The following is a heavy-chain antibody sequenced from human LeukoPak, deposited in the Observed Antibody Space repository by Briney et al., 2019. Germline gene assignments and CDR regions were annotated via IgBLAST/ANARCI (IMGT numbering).Heavy chain of an antibody. D-gene: IGHD4-17*01. J-gene: IGHJ5*02. V-gene: IGHV1-69*04. CDR2: IIPILGIA. CDR3: ARGGDYPGNWFDP. CDR1: GYTFTSYG. Sequence: SVKVSCKASGYTFTSYGISWVRQAPGQGLEWMGRIIPILGIANYAQKFQGRVTITADKSTSTAYMELSSLRSEDTAVYYCARGGDYPGNWFDPWGQGTLVTVSS.